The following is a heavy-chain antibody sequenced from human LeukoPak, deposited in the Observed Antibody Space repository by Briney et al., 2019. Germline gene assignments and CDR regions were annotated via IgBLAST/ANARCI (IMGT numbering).Heavy chain of an antibody. D-gene: IGHD2-2*01. J-gene: IGHJ6*02. CDR3: ARDAVVLPAAMPEHYGMDV. Sequence: SETLSLTCTVSGGSITHYYWTWIRQPPGKTLEWIGYSYYSGSTKYNPSLKSRVTISVDTSNNQFSLNLRSVTAADTAVYYCARDAVVLPAAMPEHYGMDVWGQGTTVTVSS. CDR2: SYYSGST. V-gene: IGHV4-59*01. CDR1: GGSITHYY.